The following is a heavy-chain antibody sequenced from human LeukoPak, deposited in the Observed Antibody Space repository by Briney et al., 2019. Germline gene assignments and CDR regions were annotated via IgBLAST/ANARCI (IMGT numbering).Heavy chain of an antibody. CDR1: GYTFTNYA. J-gene: IGHJ4*02. CDR3: ARGGSSDILTGYYMVFSDY. Sequence: ASVTVSCKTSGYTFTNYAMHWVRQAPGQGLEWMGWINPNSGGTNYAQKFQGRVTMTRDTSISTAYMELSRLRSDDTAVYYCARGGSSDILTGYYMVFSDYWGQGTLVTVSS. D-gene: IGHD3-9*01. V-gene: IGHV1-2*02. CDR2: INPNSGGT.